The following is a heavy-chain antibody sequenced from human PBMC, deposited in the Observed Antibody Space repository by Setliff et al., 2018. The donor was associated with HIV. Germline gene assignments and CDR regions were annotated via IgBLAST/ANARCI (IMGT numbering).Heavy chain of an antibody. CDR3: TRVRLLYSDSSPVWFDP. CDR1: GGSISSHY. V-gene: IGHV4-59*11. Sequence: SETLSLTCTVSGGSISSHYWSWIRQPPGKGLEWIGYLYHSGSANYNPSPKSRVTISGDTSKNQFSLKLSSVTAADTAIYYCTRVRLLYSDSSPVWFDPWGQGTLVTVSS. D-gene: IGHD3-22*01. CDR2: LYHSGSA. J-gene: IGHJ5*02.